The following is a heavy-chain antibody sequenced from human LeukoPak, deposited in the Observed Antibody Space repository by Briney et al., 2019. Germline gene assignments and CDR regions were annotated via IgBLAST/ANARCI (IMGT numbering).Heavy chain of an antibody. D-gene: IGHD3-3*01. CDR1: GNSLSELS. V-gene: IGHV1-24*01. J-gene: IGHJ4*02. CDR3: TTRSGDFWSGFVN. Sequence: ASLKVSCKVSGNSLSELSIQWVRQAPGKGLECVGGFDPEEGKMVYAQNFQGRVTMTEDTSTQTAYMELSGLTSGDTAVYYCTTRSGDFWSGFVNWGQGTLVTVSS. CDR2: FDPEEGKM.